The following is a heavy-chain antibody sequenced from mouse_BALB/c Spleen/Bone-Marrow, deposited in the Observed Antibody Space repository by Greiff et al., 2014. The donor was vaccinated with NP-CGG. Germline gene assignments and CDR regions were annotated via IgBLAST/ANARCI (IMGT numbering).Heavy chain of an antibody. CDR3: ARINGYDY. CDR1: GYTFTSYW. J-gene: IGHJ2*01. V-gene: IGHV1S81*02. CDR2: IDPGTGRT. Sequence: VQLQQSGAELVKPGASVKLSCKASGYTFTSYWMHWVKQRPGQGLGRIGEIDPGTGRTDYNKKFKSRATLTVDKSSSTAYMHLSSLTSEDSAVYYCARINGYDYWGQGTTLTVSS. D-gene: IGHD2-2*01.